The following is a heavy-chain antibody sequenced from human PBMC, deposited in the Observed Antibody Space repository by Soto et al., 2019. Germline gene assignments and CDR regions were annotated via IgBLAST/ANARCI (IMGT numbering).Heavy chain of an antibody. J-gene: IGHJ6*02. D-gene: IGHD1-26*01. CDR3: AKDAGATLYYYYGMDV. CDR2: ISYNGNKI. CDR1: GFTFSSYG. Sequence: GGSLSLSCKTPGFTFSSYGLHWLRQAPGKGLEWVTFISYNGNKINYADSVKGRFTISRDNSKNTLYLQMNSLRAEDTAVYYCAKDAGATLYYYYGMDVWGQGTTVTVSS. V-gene: IGHV3-30*18.